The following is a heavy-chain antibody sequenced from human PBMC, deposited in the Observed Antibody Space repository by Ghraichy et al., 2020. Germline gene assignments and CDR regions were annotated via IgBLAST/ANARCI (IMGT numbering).Heavy chain of an antibody. CDR2: IIPIFGTA. CDR1: GGTFSSYA. J-gene: IGHJ4*02. CDR3: LIGYCTNGVCPRIDYGVG. D-gene: IGHD2-8*01. V-gene: IGHV1-69*05. Sequence: SVKVSCKASGGTFSSYAISWVRQAPGQGLEWMGGIIPIFGTANYAQKFQGRVTITTDESTSTAYMELSSLRSEDTAVYYCLIGYCTNGVCPRIDYGVGWGQGTLVTVSS.